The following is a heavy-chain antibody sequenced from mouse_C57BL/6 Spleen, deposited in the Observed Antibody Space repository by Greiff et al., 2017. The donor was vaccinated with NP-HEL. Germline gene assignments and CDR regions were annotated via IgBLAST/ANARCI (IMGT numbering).Heavy chain of an antibody. V-gene: IGHV5-16*01. D-gene: IGHD2-10*02. CDR2: INYDGSST. CDR3: ARAEGYGNPAHYYAMDY. J-gene: IGHJ4*01. CDR1: GFTFSDYY. Sequence: EVQLQESEGGLVQPGSSMKLSCTASGFTFSDYYMAWVRQVPEKGLEWVANINYDGSSTYYLDSLKSRFIISRDNAKNILYLQMSSLKSEDTATYYCARAEGYGNPAHYYAMDYWGQGTSVTVSS.